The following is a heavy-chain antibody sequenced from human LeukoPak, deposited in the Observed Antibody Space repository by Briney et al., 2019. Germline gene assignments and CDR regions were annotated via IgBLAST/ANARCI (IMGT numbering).Heavy chain of an antibody. J-gene: IGHJ4*02. CDR2: INDRGGST. CDR1: GFIFSTYA. D-gene: IGHD3-3*01. Sequence: GSLRLSCAASGFIFSTYAMSWVRQAPGKGLEWVSAINDRGGSTYYADSVKGRFTISGDNSKNTLYLQMNSLRAEDTAVYYCAKGEIFGVVIIPFDYWGQGTLVTVSS. V-gene: IGHV3-23*01. CDR3: AKGEIFGVVIIPFDY.